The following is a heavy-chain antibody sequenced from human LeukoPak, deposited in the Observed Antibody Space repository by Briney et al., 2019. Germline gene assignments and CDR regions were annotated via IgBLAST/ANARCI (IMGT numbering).Heavy chain of an antibody. Sequence: PGGSLRLSCAASGFTFSSSWMHWVRQAPGKGLVWVSSIKGDGSTTSHADSVKGRFTISRDNAKNTLYLQMNSLRAEDTAVYYCARAWSPDYWGQGTLATVSS. V-gene: IGHV3-74*01. D-gene: IGHD2-15*01. CDR1: GFTFSSSW. CDR3: ARAWSPDY. J-gene: IGHJ4*02. CDR2: IKGDGSTT.